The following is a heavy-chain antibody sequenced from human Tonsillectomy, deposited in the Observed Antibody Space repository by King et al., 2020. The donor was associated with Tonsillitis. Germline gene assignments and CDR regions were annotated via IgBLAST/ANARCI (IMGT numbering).Heavy chain of an antibody. CDR1: GFTFSIYA. CDR3: ARSGDLYSSGRSLCIDY. V-gene: IGHV3-23*04. Sequence: VQLVESGGGLVQPGGSLRLSCAASGFTFSIYAMTWVRQAPGKGLEWVSAIGGSGGSASAYYADSVRGRFTISRDNSKNMLYLQMSTLGAEDTAVYYCARSGDLYSSGRSLCIDYWGQGTLVTVSS. CDR2: IGGSGGSASA. J-gene: IGHJ4*02. D-gene: IGHD6-19*01.